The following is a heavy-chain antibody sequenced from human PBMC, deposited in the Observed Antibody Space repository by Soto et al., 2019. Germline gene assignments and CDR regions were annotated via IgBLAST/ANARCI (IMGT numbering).Heavy chain of an antibody. D-gene: IGHD2-2*01. V-gene: IGHV5-51*01. CDR3: ARHLVGSTRGNFDY. J-gene: IGHJ4*01. CDR2: IYPYDSDT. Sequence: GESLKISFKTSGDSFTSYWMGWVRQIPGKGMEWMGNIYPYDSDTRYSPSFQGQVTTSADTSITTAYIQWSGLRASYTAMYFCARHLVGSTRGNFDYWGQGTLVTVSS. CDR1: GDSFTSYW.